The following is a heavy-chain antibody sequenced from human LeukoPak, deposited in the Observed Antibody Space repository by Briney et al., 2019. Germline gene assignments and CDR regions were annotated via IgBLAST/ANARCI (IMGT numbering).Heavy chain of an antibody. CDR1: GGSISTYY. Sequence: SETLSLTCTVSGGSISTYYWSWIRQPPGKGLEYIGYIYYSGSTNYNPSLKSRVTMSLDTSKNQFSLKLSSVTAADTAVYYCAREEVPHGFDIWGQGTMVIVSS. CDR3: AREEVPHGFDI. CDR2: IYYSGST. J-gene: IGHJ3*02. V-gene: IGHV4-59*01.